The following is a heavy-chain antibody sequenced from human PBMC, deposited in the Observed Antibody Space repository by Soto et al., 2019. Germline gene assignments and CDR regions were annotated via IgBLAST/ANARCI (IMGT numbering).Heavy chain of an antibody. CDR2: INAGNGNT. CDR1: GYTFTSYA. Sequence: GASVKVSCKASGYTFTSYAMHWVRQAPGQRLEWMGWINAGNGNTKYSQKFQGRVTITRDTSASTAYMELSSLRSEDTAVYYCARARTGMPEDRYDEFFDYWGQGTLVTVSS. J-gene: IGHJ4*02. V-gene: IGHV1-3*01. D-gene: IGHD2-2*01. CDR3: ARARTGMPEDRYDEFFDY.